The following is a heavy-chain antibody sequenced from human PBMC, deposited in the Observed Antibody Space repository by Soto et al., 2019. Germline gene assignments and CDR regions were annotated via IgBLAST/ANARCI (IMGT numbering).Heavy chain of an antibody. D-gene: IGHD5-12*01. V-gene: IGHV1-18*01. CDR3: AREGVAPYYYTGMDV. Sequence: QVQLVQSGAEVKKPGASVKVSCKASGYTFTRSGISWVRQAPGQGLEWMGWISTHNGDTNYAQTFQGRATMTTATPTSTVHMEVRSLRSDDTAVYYCAREGVAPYYYTGMDVWGQGTPVTVSS. CDR2: ISTHNGDT. J-gene: IGHJ6*02. CDR1: GYTFTRSG.